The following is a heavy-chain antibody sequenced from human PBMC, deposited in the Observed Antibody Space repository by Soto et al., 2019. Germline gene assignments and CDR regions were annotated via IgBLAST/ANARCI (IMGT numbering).Heavy chain of an antibody. J-gene: IGHJ4*02. CDR1: GGSISSSSYY. CDR3: ARGGYSSGWYYGYFDY. Sequence: QLQLQESGPGLVKPSETLSLTCTVSGGSISSSSYYWGWIRQPPGKGLEWIGSIYYSGSTYYNPSLKSRVTISVDTSKNRFSLKLSSVTAADTAVYYCARGGYSSGWYYGYFDYWGQGTLVTVSS. D-gene: IGHD6-19*01. V-gene: IGHV4-39*01. CDR2: IYYSGST.